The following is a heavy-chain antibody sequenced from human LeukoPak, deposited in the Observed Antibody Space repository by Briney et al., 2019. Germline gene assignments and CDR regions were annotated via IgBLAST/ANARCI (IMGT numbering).Heavy chain of an antibody. V-gene: IGHV3-21*01. Sequence: PGGSLRLSCAASGFTFGSYSMNWVRQAPGKGLEWVSSISSSSYIYYADSVKGRFTISRDNAKNSLYLQMNSLRAEDTAVYYCARDLGQSRNFDYWGQGTLVTVSS. D-gene: IGHD3-16*01. CDR3: ARDLGQSRNFDY. J-gene: IGHJ4*02. CDR1: GFTFGSYS. CDR2: ISSSSYI.